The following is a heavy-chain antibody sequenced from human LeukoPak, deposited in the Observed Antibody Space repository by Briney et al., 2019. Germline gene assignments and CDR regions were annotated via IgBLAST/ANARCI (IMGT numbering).Heavy chain of an antibody. CDR1: GYTFTSYA. CDR2: INAGNGNT. V-gene: IGHV1-3*03. D-gene: IGHD3-10*01. CDR3: ARGTMVRGVILPYYYMDV. Sequence: ASVKVSCKASGYTFTSYAMHWVRQAPGQRLEWMGWINAGNGNTKYSQEFQGRVTITRDTSASTAYMELSSLRSEDMAVYYCARGTMVRGVILPYYYMDVWGKGTTVTVSS. J-gene: IGHJ6*03.